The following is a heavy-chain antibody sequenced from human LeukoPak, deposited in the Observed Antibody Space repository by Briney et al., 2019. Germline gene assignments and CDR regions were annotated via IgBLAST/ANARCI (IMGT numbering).Heavy chain of an antibody. CDR2: INPRGDIT. Sequence: ASVKVSCKTYGSTFTWFLIHWVRQAPGQGLEWVGTINPRGDITSYAQRFQGRVTLTEDTSTSTFYTELSSLTSDDTAVYFCARPAYCDGTNCGYWLDPWGPGTLVTVSS. J-gene: IGHJ5*02. CDR1: GSTFTWFL. CDR3: ARPAYCDGTNCGYWLDP. D-gene: IGHD2-21*01. V-gene: IGHV1-46*01.